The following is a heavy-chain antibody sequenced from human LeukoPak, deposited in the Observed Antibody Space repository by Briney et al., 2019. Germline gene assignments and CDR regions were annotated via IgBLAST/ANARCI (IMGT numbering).Heavy chain of an antibody. CDR2: IKQDGSEK. Sequence: SWIRQAPGKGLEWVANIKQDGSEKYYVDSVKGRFTISRDNAKNSLYLQMNSLRAEDTAVYYCARVGYSYGLDYWGQGTLVTVSS. V-gene: IGHV3-7*03. D-gene: IGHD5-18*01. CDR3: ARVGYSYGLDY. J-gene: IGHJ4*02.